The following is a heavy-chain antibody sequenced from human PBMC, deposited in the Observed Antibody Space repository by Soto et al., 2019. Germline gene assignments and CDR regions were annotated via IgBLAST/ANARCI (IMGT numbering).Heavy chain of an antibody. CDR3: ARGGGYCGSTCCHTYYFDY. D-gene: IGHD2-2*02. Sequence: QVQLQESGPGLVKPSETLSLTCTVSGASVSSGGNYWSWIRQPPGEGLEWIAYIHYSGSINYNPSLKCRVAISVDTSKHQVSLRLNSVTAADTAFYYCARGGGYCGSTCCHTYYFDYWGQGPLVTVSS. CDR1: GASVSSGGNY. J-gene: IGHJ4*02. V-gene: IGHV4-61*08. CDR2: IHYSGSI.